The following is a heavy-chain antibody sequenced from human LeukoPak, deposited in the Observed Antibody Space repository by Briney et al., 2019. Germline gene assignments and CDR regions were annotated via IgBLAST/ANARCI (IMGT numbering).Heavy chain of an antibody. Sequence: ASVKVSCKASGYTFTSYYMHWVRQAPGQGLEWMGIINPSGGSTSYAQKFQGRVTMTRDMSTSTVYMELSSLRSEDTAVYYCAPSVAGPDAFDIWGQGTMVTVSS. CDR2: INPSGGST. CDR3: APSVAGPDAFDI. D-gene: IGHD6-19*01. V-gene: IGHV1-46*01. J-gene: IGHJ3*02. CDR1: GYTFTSYY.